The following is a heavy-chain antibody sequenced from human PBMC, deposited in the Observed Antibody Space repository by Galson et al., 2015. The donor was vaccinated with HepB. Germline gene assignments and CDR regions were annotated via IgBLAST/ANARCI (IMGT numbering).Heavy chain of an antibody. V-gene: IGHV3-33*08. J-gene: IGHJ4*02. CDR1: GFTFTNFA. Sequence: SLRLSCAASGFTFTNFAMHWVRQAPGKGLEWVAFIWYDGSNKDYADSVKGRFTISRDNSKNTLYLQMNSLRAEDTAVYYCARDAAVVFKVLDYWGQGTLVTVSS. CDR3: ARDAAVVFKVLDY. D-gene: IGHD4-23*01. CDR2: IWYDGSNK.